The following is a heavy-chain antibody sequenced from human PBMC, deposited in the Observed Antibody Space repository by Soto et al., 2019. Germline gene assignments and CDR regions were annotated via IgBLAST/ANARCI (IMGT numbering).Heavy chain of an antibody. CDR3: ARIRKVSRDYYLDY. D-gene: IGHD1-20*01. V-gene: IGHV2-70*01. CDR1: GFSLSTSGMC. CDR2: IDWDDDK. J-gene: IGHJ4*02. Sequence: ESGPTLVNPTQTLTLTCTFSGFSLSTSGMCVSWIRQPPGKALEWLALIDWDDDKYYSTSLKSRLTISKDTSKNQVVLTMTNMDPVDTATYYCARIRKVSRDYYLDYWGQGTLVTVSS.